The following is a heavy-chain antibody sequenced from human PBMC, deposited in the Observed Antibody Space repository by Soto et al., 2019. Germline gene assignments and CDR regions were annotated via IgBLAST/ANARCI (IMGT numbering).Heavy chain of an antibody. CDR2: IWYDGSYK. J-gene: IGHJ4*02. Sequence: QVQLVESAGGVVQPGRSLRLSCAASGFNFSSYGMHWVRQAPGKGLEWVAVIWYDGSYKYYADSVKGRFTISREHSMKAVYMQMNSKRAEDAALYHCARAHDWGHVAYWGQGALVTVSS. CDR1: GFNFSSYG. D-gene: IGHD7-27*01. V-gene: IGHV3-33*01. CDR3: ARAHDWGHVAY.